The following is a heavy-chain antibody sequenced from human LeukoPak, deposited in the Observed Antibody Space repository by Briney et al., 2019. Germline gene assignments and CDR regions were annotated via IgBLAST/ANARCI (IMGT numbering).Heavy chain of an antibody. CDR1: GFTVSSNY. CDR2: IYSGGST. J-gene: IGHJ4*02. V-gene: IGHV3-66*02. CDR3: ARKYGGNSYYFDY. Sequence: GGSLRLSCAASGFTVSSNYMSWVRQAPGKGLEWVSVIYSGGSTYYADSVKGRFTISRDNSKNTLYLLMNSLRAEDTAVYYCARKYGGNSYYFDYWGQGTLVTVSS. D-gene: IGHD4-23*01.